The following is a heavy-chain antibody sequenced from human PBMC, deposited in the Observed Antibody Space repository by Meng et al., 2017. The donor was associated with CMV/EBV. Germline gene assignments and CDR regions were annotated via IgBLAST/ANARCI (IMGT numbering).Heavy chain of an antibody. CDR1: GFTFSSSA. CDR2: IAHDGSAK. V-gene: IGHV3-30*02. J-gene: IGHJ4*02. D-gene: IGHD2-8*01. CDR3: AKDLYYSFDY. Sequence: HVLLVGSGGGVVQPGGSLRLSCAASGFTFSSSAMHWVRQPPGKGLEWVSFIAHDGSAKTYTDSVKGRFTISRDDSENTVYLEMNSLRVEDTAVYYCAKDLYYSFDYWGQGTLVTVSS.